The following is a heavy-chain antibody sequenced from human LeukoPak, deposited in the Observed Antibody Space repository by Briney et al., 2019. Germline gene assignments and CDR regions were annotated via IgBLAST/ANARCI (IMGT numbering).Heavy chain of an antibody. CDR2: ISSGSSSV. Sequence: HTGGSLRLSCSASGFTFSAYTMNWVRQAPGQGLEWVSYISSGSSSVYYADSVKGRFTISRDNAKNSLYLQMNSLRAEDTAVYYCARASSYYYMDVWGKGTTVTVSS. V-gene: IGHV3-48*01. CDR3: ARASSYYYMDV. CDR1: GFTFSAYT. J-gene: IGHJ6*03.